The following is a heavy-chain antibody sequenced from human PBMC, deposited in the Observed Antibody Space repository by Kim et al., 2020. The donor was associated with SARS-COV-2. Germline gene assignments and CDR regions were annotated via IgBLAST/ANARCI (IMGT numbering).Heavy chain of an antibody. CDR2: ITWNGGTI. J-gene: IGHJ4*02. Sequence: GGSLRLSCVASGFTFNDHAMHWVRQAPGKGLEWVSGITWNGGTICYADSVKGRFTISRDNAKNSLYLQMNSLRAEDTALYYCAKDISSSGRYYFDYWGQGTLVTVSP. CDR3: AKDISSSGRYYFDY. CDR1: GFTFNDHA. V-gene: IGHV3-9*01. D-gene: IGHD3-22*01.